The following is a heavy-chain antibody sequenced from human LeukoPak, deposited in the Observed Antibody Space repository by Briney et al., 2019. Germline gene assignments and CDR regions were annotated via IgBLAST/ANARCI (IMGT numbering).Heavy chain of an antibody. CDR3: SRGRAYFD. CDR2: LYSSGST. J-gene: IGHJ4*02. Sequence: SETLSLTCTVSGGSISSSTYYWGWIRQPPGKGLEWIGSLYSSGSTYYNPSLKSRVTISVDTSKNQFSLKLSSVTAADTAVYYCSRGRAYFDWGQGTLVTVSS. V-gene: IGHV4-39*07. D-gene: IGHD3-9*01. CDR1: GGSISSSTYY.